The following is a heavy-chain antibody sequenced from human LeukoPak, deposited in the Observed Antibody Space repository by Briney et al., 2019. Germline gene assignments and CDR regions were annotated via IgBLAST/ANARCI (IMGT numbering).Heavy chain of an antibody. Sequence: SQTLSLTCTVSGGSISSGDYYWSWIRQPPGKGLEWIGYIYYSGSTYYNPSLKSRVTISVDTSKNQFSLKLSSVTAADTAVYYCARVPYCSSTSCYTPYHYWGQGTPVTVSS. D-gene: IGHD2-2*02. CDR2: IYYSGST. CDR3: ARVPYCSSTSCYTPYHY. J-gene: IGHJ4*02. V-gene: IGHV4-30-4*08. CDR1: GGSISSGDYY.